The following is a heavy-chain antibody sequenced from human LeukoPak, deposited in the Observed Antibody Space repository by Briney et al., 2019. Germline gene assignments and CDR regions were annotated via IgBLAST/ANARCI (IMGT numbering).Heavy chain of an antibody. V-gene: IGHV4-31*03. CDR2: IYYSGST. CDR1: GGSISSGGYY. CDR3: AKNYGDYVYWFDP. J-gene: IGHJ5*02. Sequence: SETLSLTCTVSGGSISSGGYYWSWIRQHPGKGLEWIGYIYYSGSTYYNPSLKSRVTISVDTSKNQFSLKLSSVTAADTAVYYCAKNYGDYVYWFDPWGQGALVTVSS. D-gene: IGHD4-17*01.